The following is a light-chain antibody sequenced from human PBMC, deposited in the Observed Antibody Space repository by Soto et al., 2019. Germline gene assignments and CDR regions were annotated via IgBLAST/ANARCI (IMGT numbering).Light chain of an antibody. Sequence: EIVLTQSPGTLSLSPGERATLSCRASQSVSSSYLAWYQQTPGQAPKLLMYDASSRATGIPDRFSGSGSGTDFTLTISRLEPEDFAVYYCQQYGTSPETFGQGTKVEIK. CDR3: QQYGTSPET. CDR1: QSVSSSY. CDR2: DAS. V-gene: IGKV3-20*01. J-gene: IGKJ1*01.